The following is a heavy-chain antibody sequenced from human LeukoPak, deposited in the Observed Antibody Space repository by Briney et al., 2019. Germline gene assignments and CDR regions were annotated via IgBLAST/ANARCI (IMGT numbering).Heavy chain of an antibody. CDR2: IYPSDSRI. Sequence: GESLKISCKGSGYSFSSYWIAWVRQMPGKGLEWMGVIYPSDSRITYSPSFQDPVTISADKSISTAYLPWTSLQASATAKYYCARHLSDITSSPNYWGPGTLVTVSS. D-gene: IGHD2-2*01. CDR3: ARHLSDITSSPNY. V-gene: IGHV5-51*01. CDR1: GYSFSSYW. J-gene: IGHJ4*02.